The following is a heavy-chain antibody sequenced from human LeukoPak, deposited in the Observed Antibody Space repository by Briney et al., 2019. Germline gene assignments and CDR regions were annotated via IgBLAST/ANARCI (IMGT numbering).Heavy chain of an antibody. CDR1: GFTFSSNG. V-gene: IGHV3-23*01. CDR2: ISDSGGRT. CDR3: ARDISDSGRFFDY. D-gene: IGHD1-26*01. J-gene: IGHJ4*02. Sequence: GGTLRLSCAASGFTFSSNGMNWVRQAPGKGLEWVSSISDSGGRTYYGDSVKGRFRISRDNSKNTLYLQMNSLRAEDTAVYYCARDISDSGRFFDYWGQGTLVTVSS.